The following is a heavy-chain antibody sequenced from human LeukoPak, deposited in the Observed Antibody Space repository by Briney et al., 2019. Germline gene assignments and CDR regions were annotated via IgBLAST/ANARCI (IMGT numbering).Heavy chain of an antibody. D-gene: IGHD6-19*01. J-gene: IGHJ5*02. V-gene: IGHV5-10-1*01. CDR3: ARSGWYWFDP. CDR2: IDPSDSYT. CDR1: GDSFTSYW. Sequence: GESLKISCKGSGDSFTSYWISWVRQMPGKGLEWMGRIDPSDSYTNYSPSFQGHVTISADKSISTAYLQWSSLKASDTAMYYCARSGWYWFDPWGQGTLVTVSS.